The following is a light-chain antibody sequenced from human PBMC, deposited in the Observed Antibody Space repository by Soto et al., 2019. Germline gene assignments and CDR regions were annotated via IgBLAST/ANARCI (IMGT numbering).Light chain of an antibody. Sequence: EIVLTQSPATLSFSPGERATLSCRASQSVSSYLAWSQQKPGQAPRLLIYDASNRATGIPARFSGSGSGTDFTLTISSLEPEDFAVYYCHQRQSWPRTFGQGTRWIS. CDR2: DAS. CDR3: HQRQSWPRT. CDR1: QSVSSY. J-gene: IGKJ1*01. V-gene: IGKV3-11*01.